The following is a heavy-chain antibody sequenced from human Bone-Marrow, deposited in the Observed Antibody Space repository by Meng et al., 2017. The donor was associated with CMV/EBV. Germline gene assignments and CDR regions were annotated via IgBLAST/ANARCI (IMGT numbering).Heavy chain of an antibody. J-gene: IGHJ3*02. CDR3: AKDLGSTVVAARGLFDI. CDR2: ISGSGGST. V-gene: IGHV3-23*01. D-gene: IGHD4-23*01. CDR1: GFTFSSYA. Sequence: GGSLRLSCAASGFTFSSYAMSWVRQAPGKGLEWVSAISGSGGSTYYADSVKGRFTISRDNSKNTLYLQMNSLRAEDTAVYYCAKDLGSTVVAARGLFDIWGPGTMVTVSS.